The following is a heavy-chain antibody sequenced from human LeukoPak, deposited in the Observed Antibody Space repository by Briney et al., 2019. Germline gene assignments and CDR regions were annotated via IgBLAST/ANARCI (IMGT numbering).Heavy chain of an antibody. J-gene: IGHJ4*02. CDR1: GGSFSGYY. D-gene: IGHD2-21*01. CDR2: IKQDGSEK. Sequence: ETLSLTCAVYGGSFSGYYWSWVRQAPGKGLEWVANIKQDGSEKYYVDSVKGRFTISRDNAKNSLYLQMNSLRAEDTAVYYCARVRGVVIATCFDYWGQGTLVTVSS. V-gene: IGHV3-7*01. CDR3: ARVRGVVIATCFDY.